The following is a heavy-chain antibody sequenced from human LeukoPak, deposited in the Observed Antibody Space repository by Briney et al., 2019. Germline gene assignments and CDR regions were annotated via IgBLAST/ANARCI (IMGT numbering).Heavy chain of an antibody. D-gene: IGHD1-26*01. V-gene: IGHV4-59*01. Sequence: SETLSLTCTVSGGSISSYYWSWIRQPPGKGLEWIGYIYYSGSTSYNPSLKSRVTISVDTSKKQFSLKLSSVTAADTAFYYCARYNVSYPHDAFDIWGQGTMVTVSS. CDR2: IYYSGST. J-gene: IGHJ3*02. CDR1: GGSISSYY. CDR3: ARYNVSYPHDAFDI.